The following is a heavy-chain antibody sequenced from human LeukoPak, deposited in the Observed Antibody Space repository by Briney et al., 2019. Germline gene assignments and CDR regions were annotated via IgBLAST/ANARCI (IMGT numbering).Heavy chain of an antibody. CDR2: ISGSGGST. D-gene: IGHD3-9*01. J-gene: IGHJ3*02. Sequence: PGGSLRLSCAASGFTFSSYAMSWVRQAPGKGLEWVSAISGSGGSTYYADSVKGRFTISRDNSKNTLYLQMNSLRAEDTAVYYCAKDRNVLRYFDWSRQGGAFDIWGQGTMVTVSS. CDR3: AKDRNVLRYFDWSRQGGAFDI. V-gene: IGHV3-23*01. CDR1: GFTFSSYA.